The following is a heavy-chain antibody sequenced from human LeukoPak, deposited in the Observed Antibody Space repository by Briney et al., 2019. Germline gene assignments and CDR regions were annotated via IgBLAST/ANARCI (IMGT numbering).Heavy chain of an antibody. CDR1: GFTFSSYW. CDR3: ARRIAVAGTVRVLSYYYYYMDV. V-gene: IGHV3-7*01. Sequence: GGSLRLSCAASGFTFSSYWMSWVRQAPGKGLEWVANIKQDGSEKYYVDSVKGRFTISRDNAKNSLYLQMNSLRAEDTAVYYCARRIAVAGTVRVLSYYYYYMDVWGKGTTVTVSS. CDR2: IKQDGSEK. D-gene: IGHD6-19*01. J-gene: IGHJ6*03.